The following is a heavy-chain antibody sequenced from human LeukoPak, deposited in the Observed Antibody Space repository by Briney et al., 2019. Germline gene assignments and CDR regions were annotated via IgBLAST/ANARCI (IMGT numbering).Heavy chain of an antibody. CDR1: GGSISSYY. CDR2: IYYSGST. J-gene: IGHJ4*02. V-gene: IGHV4-59*12. Sequence: SETLSLTCTVSGGSISSYYWSWIRQPPGKGLEWIGYIYYSGSTNYNPSLKSRVTTSEDTSKNQFSLKLSSVTAADTAVYYCAREKDFSLWDAAVDYWGQGTLVTVSS. D-gene: IGHD3-3*01. CDR3: AREKDFSLWDAAVDY.